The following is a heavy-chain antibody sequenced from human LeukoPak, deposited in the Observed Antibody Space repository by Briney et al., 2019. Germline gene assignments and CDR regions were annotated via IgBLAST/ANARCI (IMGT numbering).Heavy chain of an antibody. CDR3: ARSGGRLLNYYFDY. V-gene: IGHV3-7*05. CDR2: IKQDGSEK. J-gene: IGHJ4*02. D-gene: IGHD1-14*01. CDR1: GFTFSSYW. Sequence: PGGSLRLSCAASGFTFSSYWMSWVCQAPGKGLEWVANIKQDGSEKYYVDSVKGRFTISRDNAKNSLYLQMNSLRAEDTAVYCCARSGGRLLNYYFDYWGQGTLVTVSS.